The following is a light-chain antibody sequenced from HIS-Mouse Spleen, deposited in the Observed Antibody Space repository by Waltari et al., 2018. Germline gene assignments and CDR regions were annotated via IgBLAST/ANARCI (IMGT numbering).Light chain of an antibody. Sequence: QSVLTQPPSASGTPGQRVTIPCSGSSSNIGSNTVNWYQQPPGTAPKLLIYSNNPRPSGVPDRFSGSKSGTSASLAISGLQSEDEADYYCAAWDDSLNGNWVFGGGTKLTVL. CDR3: AAWDDSLNGNWV. CDR2: SNN. J-gene: IGLJ3*02. CDR1: SSNIGSNT. V-gene: IGLV1-44*01.